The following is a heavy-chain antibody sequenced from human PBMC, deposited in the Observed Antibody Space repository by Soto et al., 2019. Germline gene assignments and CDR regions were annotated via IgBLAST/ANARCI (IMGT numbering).Heavy chain of an antibody. D-gene: IGHD2-2*01. CDR2: IIPISGTA. V-gene: IGHV1-69*01. J-gene: IGHJ6*02. CDR1: RGTFSSYA. CDR3: ARTHGSSTSLESYYYYYYGMDV. Sequence: QVQLVQSGAEVKKPGSSVKVSCKASRGTFSSYAISWVRQAPGQGLEWMGGIIPISGTANYAQKFQGRGTITADESTSTAYMELSSRRSEDTAVYYCARTHGSSTSLESYYYYYYGMDVWGQGTTVTVSS.